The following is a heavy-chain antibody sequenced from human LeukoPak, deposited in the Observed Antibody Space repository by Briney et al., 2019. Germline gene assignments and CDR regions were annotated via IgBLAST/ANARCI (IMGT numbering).Heavy chain of an antibody. V-gene: IGHV4-59*01. J-gene: IGHJ6*02. CDR1: GGSISSYY. Sequence: SETLSLTCTVSGGSISSYYWSWIRQPPGKGLEWIGYIYYSGSTNYNPSLKSRVTISVDTSKNQFSLKLSSVTAADTAVYYCAREGYSYGDGMDVWGQGTTVTVSS. D-gene: IGHD5-18*01. CDR3: AREGYSYGDGMDV. CDR2: IYYSGST.